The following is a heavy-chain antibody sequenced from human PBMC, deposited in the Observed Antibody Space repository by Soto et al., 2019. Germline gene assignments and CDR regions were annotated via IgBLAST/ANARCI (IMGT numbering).Heavy chain of an antibody. CDR1: GGSFSGYY. Sequence: KPSETLSLTCAVYGGSFSGYYWSWIRQPPGKGLEWIGEINHSGSTNYNPSLKSRVTISVDTSKNQFSLKLSSVTAADTAVYYCARASSGWSRRANWFDPWGQGTLVTVSS. CDR2: INHSGST. V-gene: IGHV4-34*01. CDR3: ARASSGWSRRANWFDP. D-gene: IGHD6-19*01. J-gene: IGHJ5*02.